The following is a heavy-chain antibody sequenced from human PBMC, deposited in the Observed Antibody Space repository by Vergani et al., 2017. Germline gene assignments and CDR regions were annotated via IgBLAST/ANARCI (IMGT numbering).Heavy chain of an antibody. CDR3: TRSYYYDSSGYYPADY. CDR2: IRSKAYGGPK. D-gene: IGHD3-22*01. Sequence: EVQLVESGGGLVQPGRSLRLSCTASGFTFGDYALSWFRQAPGKGLEWVGFIRSKAYGGPKEYAASVKGRFTIPRDDSKSIAYLQMNSLKTEDTAVYYCTRSYYYDSSGYYPADYWGQGTLVTVSS. CDR1: GFTFGDYA. V-gene: IGHV3-49*03. J-gene: IGHJ4*02.